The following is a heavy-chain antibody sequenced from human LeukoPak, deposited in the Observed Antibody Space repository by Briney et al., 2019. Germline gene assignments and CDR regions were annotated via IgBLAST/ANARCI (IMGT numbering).Heavy chain of an antibody. J-gene: IGHJ4*02. CDR3: ARAKDSSGYYYLFDY. CDR1: GYTFTSCG. D-gene: IGHD3-22*01. Sequence: ASVKVSCKASGYTFTSCGISWVRQAPGQGLEWMGWISAYNGNTNYAQKLQGRVTMTTDTSTSTAYMELRSLRSDDTAVYYCARAKDSSGYYYLFDYWGQGTLVTVSS. V-gene: IGHV1-18*01. CDR2: ISAYNGNT.